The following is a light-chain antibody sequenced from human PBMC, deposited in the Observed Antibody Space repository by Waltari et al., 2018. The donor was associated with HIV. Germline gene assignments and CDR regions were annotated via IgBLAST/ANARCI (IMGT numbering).Light chain of an antibody. Sequence: QSVLTQPPSASGTPGPRVTISCSGSSSNIGSNTVNWYQQLPGTAPKLIIYSNNHRPSGVPDRLSGSKSGTSASLAISGLQSEDEADDYCAAWDDSLKGVFGGGTKLTVL. CDR3: AAWDDSLKGV. CDR2: SNN. CDR1: SSNIGSNT. V-gene: IGLV1-44*01. J-gene: IGLJ2*01.